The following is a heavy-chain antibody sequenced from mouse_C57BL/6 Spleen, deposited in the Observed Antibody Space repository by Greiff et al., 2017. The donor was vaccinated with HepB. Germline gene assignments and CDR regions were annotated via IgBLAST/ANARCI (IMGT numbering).Heavy chain of an antibody. CDR2: IDPSDSYT. Sequence: QVQLQQPGAELVKPGASVKLSCKASGYTFTSYWMQWVKQRPGQGLEWIGEIDPSDSYTNYNQKFKGKATLTVDTSSSTAYMQLSSLTSEDSAVYYCARDSYSTTPFAYWGQGTLVTVSA. J-gene: IGHJ3*01. CDR3: ARDSYSTTPFAY. V-gene: IGHV1-50*01. CDR1: GYTFTSYW. D-gene: IGHD2-5*01.